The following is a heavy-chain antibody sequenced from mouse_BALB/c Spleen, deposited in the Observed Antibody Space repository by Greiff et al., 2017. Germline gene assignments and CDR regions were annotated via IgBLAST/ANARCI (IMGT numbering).Heavy chain of an antibody. Sequence: EVKLQQSGAELVKPGASVKLSCTASGFNIKDTYMHWVKQRPEQGLEWIGRIDPANGNTKYDPKFQGKATITADTSSNTAYLQLSSLTSEDTAVYYCASFYYGNHVGFAYWGQGTLVTVSA. CDR3: ASFYYGNHVGFAY. D-gene: IGHD2-1*01. CDR2: IDPANGNT. V-gene: IGHV14-3*02. CDR1: GFNIKDTY. J-gene: IGHJ3*01.